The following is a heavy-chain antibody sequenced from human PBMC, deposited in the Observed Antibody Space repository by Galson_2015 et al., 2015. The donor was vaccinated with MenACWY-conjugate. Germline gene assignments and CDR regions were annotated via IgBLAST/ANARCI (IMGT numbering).Heavy chain of an antibody. CDR2: IKSRADGEKT. V-gene: IGHV3-15*01. D-gene: IGHD3-16*01. Sequence: SLRLSCAATGFSFSNVWMSWVRQAPGKGPEWVARIKSRADGEKTDYAAPVRGRFSISRDDSRNTLYLQMTSLKSDDTAMYYCTQAPTSGGGRPYCDNWGKGTLVTVSS. CDR1: GFSFSNVW. CDR3: TQAPTSGGGRPYCDN. J-gene: IGHJ1*01.